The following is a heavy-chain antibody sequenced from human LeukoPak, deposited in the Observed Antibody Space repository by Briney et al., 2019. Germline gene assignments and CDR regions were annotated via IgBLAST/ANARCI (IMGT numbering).Heavy chain of an antibody. V-gene: IGHV5-51*01. D-gene: IGHD1-26*01. CDR3: ARREDKGSLDY. J-gene: IGHJ4*02. CDR1: GYSFTNYW. Sequence: GESLKISCKGSGYSFTNYWIAWVRKMPGKGLEWMGIIYPGNADTRYSPAFQGQVTISADKSICTAYLQWSRLKALDTAMYYCARREDKGSLDYRGQGTLVTVSS. CDR2: IYPGNADT.